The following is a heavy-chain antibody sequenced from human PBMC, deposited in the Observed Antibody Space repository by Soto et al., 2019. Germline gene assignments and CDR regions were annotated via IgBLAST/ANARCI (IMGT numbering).Heavy chain of an antibody. Sequence: PSETLSLTCTVSGGSLGNYYWSWTRQPPGKGLEWIGYIYYAGSTTYNPSLKSRVTISLDTSKNQVYLKLDSVTAADTAVYYCARLGGYYQPLHPWGQATLVTVPS. CDR3: ARLGGYYQPLHP. V-gene: IGHV4-59*08. CDR2: IYYAGST. J-gene: IGHJ5*02. CDR1: GGSLGNYY. D-gene: IGHD3-22*01.